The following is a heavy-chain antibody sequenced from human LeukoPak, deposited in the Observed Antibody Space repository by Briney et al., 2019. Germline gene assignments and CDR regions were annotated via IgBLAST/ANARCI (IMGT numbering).Heavy chain of an antibody. CDR2: INHSGST. CDR1: GFTFSSAW. J-gene: IGHJ5*02. D-gene: IGHD3-22*01. V-gene: IGHV4-34*08. CDR3: APTYYYDSSGYH. Sequence: GSLRLSCAASGFTFSSAWMTWVRQPPGKGLEWIGEINHSGSTNYNPSLKSRVTISVDTSKNQFSLKLSSVTAADTAVYYCAPTYYYDSSGYHWGQGTLVTVSS.